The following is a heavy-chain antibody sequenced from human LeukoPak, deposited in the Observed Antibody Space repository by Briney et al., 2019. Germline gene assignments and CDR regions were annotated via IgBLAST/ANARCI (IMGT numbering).Heavy chain of an antibody. D-gene: IGHD3-22*01. J-gene: IGHJ4*02. Sequence: ASVKVSCKASGYTFTSYAMHWVRQAPGQRLEWMGWINAGNGNTKYSQKFQGRVTITADESTSTAYMELSSLRSEDTAVYYCARGPFSLKYYYDSSGYYWVYWGQGTLATVSS. CDR3: ARGPFSLKYYYDSSGYYWVY. CDR2: INAGNGNT. V-gene: IGHV1-3*01. CDR1: GYTFTSYA.